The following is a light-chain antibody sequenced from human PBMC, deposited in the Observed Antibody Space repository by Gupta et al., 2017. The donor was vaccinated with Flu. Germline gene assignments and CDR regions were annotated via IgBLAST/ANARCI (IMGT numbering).Light chain of an antibody. CDR3: GTWDSSLSTVV. CDR2: END. J-gene: IGLJ3*02. Sequence: VTISCTGSSSNIGTNYVSWYHQSPRTAPKLLIYENDRRLSGVPDRCSGSKYGTSATLNITGLQTGEEADYYCGTWDSSLSTVVFGGGTKLTVL. CDR1: SSNIGTNY. V-gene: IGLV1-51*01.